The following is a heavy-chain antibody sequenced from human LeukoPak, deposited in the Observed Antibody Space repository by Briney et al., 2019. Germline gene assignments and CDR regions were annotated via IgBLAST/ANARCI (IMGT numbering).Heavy chain of an antibody. CDR3: ARVGGWELLYSAFDI. V-gene: IGHV3-30*02. Sequence: GGSLRLSCAASGFTFSHYGMHWVRQAPGKGLEWVAFIRYEGSNKSYGDSVKGRFTISRDNSKNTLYLQMNSLRAEDTAVYYCARVGGWELLYSAFDIWGQGTMVTVSS. CDR1: GFTFSHYG. D-gene: IGHD1-26*01. CDR2: IRYEGSNK. J-gene: IGHJ3*02.